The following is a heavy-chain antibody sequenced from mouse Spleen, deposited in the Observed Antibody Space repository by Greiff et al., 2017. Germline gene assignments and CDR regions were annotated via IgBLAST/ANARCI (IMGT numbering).Heavy chain of an antibody. Sequence: EVQRVESGPELVKPGASVKISCKASGYSFTGYYMNWVKQSPEKSLEWIGEINPSTGGTTYNQKFKAKATLTVDKSSSTAYMQLKSLTSEDSAVYYCARRIYYYGRALDYWGQGTTLTVSS. V-gene: IGHV1-42*01. CDR3: ARRIYYYGRALDY. CDR2: INPSTGGT. CDR1: GYSFTGYY. D-gene: IGHD1-1*01. J-gene: IGHJ2*01.